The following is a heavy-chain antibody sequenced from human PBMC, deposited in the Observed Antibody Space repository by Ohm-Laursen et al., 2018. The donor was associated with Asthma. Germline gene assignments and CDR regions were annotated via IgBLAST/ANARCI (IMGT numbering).Heavy chain of an antibody. CDR3: ARGYDYVWGSYRDDAFDI. V-gene: IGHV1-69*13. D-gene: IGHD3-16*02. Sequence: ASVKVSCKASGGTFSSYAISWVRQAPGQGLEWMGGIIPIFGTANYAQKFQGRVTITADESTSTAYMELSSLRSEDTAVYYCARGYDYVWGSYRDDAFDIWGQGTMVTVSS. CDR1: GGTFSSYA. CDR2: IIPIFGTA. J-gene: IGHJ3*02.